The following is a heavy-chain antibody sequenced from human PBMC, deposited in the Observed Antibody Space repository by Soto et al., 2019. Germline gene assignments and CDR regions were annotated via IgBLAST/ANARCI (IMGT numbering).Heavy chain of an antibody. CDR1: GGTFSSYA. J-gene: IGHJ5*02. D-gene: IGHD3-10*01. CDR2: IIPIFGTA. Sequence: GASVKVSCKASGGTFSSYAISWVRQAPGQGLEWMGGIIPIFGTANYAQKFQGRVTITADESTSTAYMELSSLRSGDTAVYYCARAVRGGNWFDPWGQGTLVTVSS. V-gene: IGHV1-69*13. CDR3: ARAVRGGNWFDP.